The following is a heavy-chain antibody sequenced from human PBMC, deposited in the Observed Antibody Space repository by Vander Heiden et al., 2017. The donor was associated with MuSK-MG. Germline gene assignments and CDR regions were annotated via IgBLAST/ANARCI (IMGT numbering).Heavy chain of an antibody. CDR2: IYYSGST. CDR1: GGSISISSSY. D-gene: IGHD3-10*01. J-gene: IGHJ5*02. Sequence: HLQLPQSGPGLVKPSETLSLTCPVSGGSISISSSYGGWIRQPPGKGLEWIGSIYYSGSTYYNPSLKSRVTISVDTSKNQFSLKLSSVTAADTAVYYCARNVLLWFGEFPSLGWFDPWGQGTLVTVSS. CDR3: ARNVLLWFGEFPSLGWFDP. V-gene: IGHV4-39*01.